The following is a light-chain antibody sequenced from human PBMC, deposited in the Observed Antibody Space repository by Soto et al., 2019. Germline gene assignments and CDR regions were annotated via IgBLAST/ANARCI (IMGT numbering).Light chain of an antibody. CDR3: QQFGSSQLT. J-gene: IGKJ4*01. Sequence: EIVLTQSPGTMSLSPGERATLSCRASQSVSSTYLAWYQQKPGQAPRLLIYAATTKATGIPDRFSGSGYGTEFTLTISRLEPEDFAIYYCQQFGSSQLTFGGRTNVEIK. CDR1: QSVSSTY. CDR2: AAT. V-gene: IGKV3-20*01.